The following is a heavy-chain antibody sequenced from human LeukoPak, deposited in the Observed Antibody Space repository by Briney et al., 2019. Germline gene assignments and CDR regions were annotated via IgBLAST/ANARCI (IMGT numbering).Heavy chain of an antibody. V-gene: IGHV4-59*08. CDR3: ARHHSSAYPFDY. CDR2: VSNSGTT. CDR1: GGSISHYY. D-gene: IGHD3-22*01. J-gene: IGHJ4*02. Sequence: SETLSLTCTVSGGSISHYYRSWIRQSPGKGLEWIGYVSNSGTTNYRPSLRSRVTVSVDTSQNHVSLKLTSMTAADTGLYYCARHHSSAYPFDYWGQGTLVTVSS.